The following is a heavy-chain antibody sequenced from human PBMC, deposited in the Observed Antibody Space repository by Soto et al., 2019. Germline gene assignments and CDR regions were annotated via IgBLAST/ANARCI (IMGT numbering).Heavy chain of an antibody. CDR2: IDYSGST. J-gene: IGHJ6*02. CDR1: GGSISSGGYY. V-gene: IGHV4-31*03. D-gene: IGHD3-10*01. Sequence: QVQLQESGPGLVKPSQTLSLTCTVSGGSISSGGYYWSWIHPHPGKGLEWIGYIDYSGSTYYNPSLKSRVTISVDTSKNQFSLKLSSVTAAVTAVYYCARERRITMFRGPRPMDVWGQGTTVTVSS. CDR3: ARERRITMFRGPRPMDV.